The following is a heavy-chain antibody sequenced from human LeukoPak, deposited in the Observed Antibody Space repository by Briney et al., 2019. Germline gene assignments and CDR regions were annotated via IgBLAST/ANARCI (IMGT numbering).Heavy chain of an antibody. Sequence: PGGSLRLSCAASGFTVSTNYMNWVRQAPGKGLEWVSILYSGSSTYYADSVEGRFIISRDSSKNTLSLQMNDLRAEDTAVYYCARVGDHFHWYLDLWGPGTLVTVSS. CDR3: ARVGDHFHWYLDL. CDR2: LYSGSST. V-gene: IGHV3-53*01. D-gene: IGHD3-3*02. J-gene: IGHJ2*01. CDR1: GFTVSTNY.